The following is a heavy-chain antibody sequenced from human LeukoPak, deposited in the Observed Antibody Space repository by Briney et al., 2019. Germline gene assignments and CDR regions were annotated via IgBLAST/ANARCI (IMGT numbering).Heavy chain of an antibody. D-gene: IGHD3-10*01. V-gene: IGHV3-21*01. J-gene: IGHJ4*02. Sequence: GGSLRLSCIASGFSFEDSAMSWVRQTPRKGLEWVSCISGSGSYIYYADSVKGRFTISRDNAKNSLNLQVNSLRAEDTAVYYCVRERYHGSGAPKFDYWGQGTLVTVSS. CDR1: GFSFEDSA. CDR3: VRERYHGSGAPKFDY. CDR2: ISGSGSYI.